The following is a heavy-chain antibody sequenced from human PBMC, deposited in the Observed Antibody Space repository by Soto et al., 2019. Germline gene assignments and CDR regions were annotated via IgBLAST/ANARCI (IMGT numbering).Heavy chain of an antibody. J-gene: IGHJ5*02. D-gene: IGHD2-2*01. Sequence: SETLSLTCTVSGGSISSSSYYWGWIRQPPGKGLEWIGSIYYSGSTYYNPSLKSRVTISVDTSKNQFSLKLSSVTAADTAVYYCARHRGYCSSTSCPIRWFDPWGQGTLVTVSP. CDR1: GGSISSSSYY. CDR3: ARHRGYCSSTSCPIRWFDP. CDR2: IYYSGST. V-gene: IGHV4-39*01.